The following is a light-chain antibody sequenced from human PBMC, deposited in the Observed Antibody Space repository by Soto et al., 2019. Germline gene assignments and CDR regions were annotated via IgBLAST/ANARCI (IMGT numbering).Light chain of an antibody. V-gene: IGLV2-11*01. CDR3: CSNAGTYTTV. Sequence: QSALTQPRSVSGSPGQSVTISCTGTSSDVGGYNYVSWYQQHPGKAPKLMIYDVSKRPSGVPDRFSGSKSGNTTSLTISGLQAEDHADYYCCSNAGTYTTVFGGGTKLTVL. J-gene: IGLJ3*02. CDR1: SSDVGGYNY. CDR2: DVS.